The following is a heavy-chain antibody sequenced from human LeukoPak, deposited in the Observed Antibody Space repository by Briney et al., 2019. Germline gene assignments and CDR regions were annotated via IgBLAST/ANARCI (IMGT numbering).Heavy chain of an antibody. V-gene: IGHV3-21*01. CDR3: ARDRPSVVVPAASFDY. D-gene: IGHD2-2*01. CDR2: ISSSSSYI. J-gene: IGHJ4*02. CDR1: GFTFSSYS. Sequence: PGGSLRLSCAASGFTFSSYSMNRVRQAPGKGLEWVSSISSSSSYIYYADSVKGRFTISRDNAKNSLYLQMNSLRAEDTAVYYCARDRPSVVVPAASFDYWGQGTLVTVSS.